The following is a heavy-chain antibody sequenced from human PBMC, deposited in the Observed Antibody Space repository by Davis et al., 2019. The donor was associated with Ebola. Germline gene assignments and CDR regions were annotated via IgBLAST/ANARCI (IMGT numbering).Heavy chain of an antibody. CDR3: ARERDGSGWGRFDL. CDR2: IWYDGSYK. Sequence: PGGSLRLSCAASGFSFSIYGMHWVRQVPGKGLEWVAIIWYDGSYKFYADPVKGRFTISRENSKNTMYLQMDSLRAEDTGVYYCARERDGSGWGRFDLWGQGTLVTVSS. D-gene: IGHD6-19*01. V-gene: IGHV3-33*01. J-gene: IGHJ4*02. CDR1: GFSFSIYG.